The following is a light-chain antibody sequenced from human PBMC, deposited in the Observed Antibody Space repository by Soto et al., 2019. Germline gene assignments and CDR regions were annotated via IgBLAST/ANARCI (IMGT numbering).Light chain of an antibody. J-gene: IGLJ2*01. CDR3: ATWDDSLKGEV. Sequence: QSVLTQPPSASATPGQRVIISCSGSSSNIGSNYVHWYHQLPGAAPKLLIFWNDKRASGVPDRFSGSKSGTSASLAISGLRSDDEADYFCATWDDSLKGEVFGGGTKLTVL. CDR2: WND. CDR1: SSNIGSNY. V-gene: IGLV1-47*01.